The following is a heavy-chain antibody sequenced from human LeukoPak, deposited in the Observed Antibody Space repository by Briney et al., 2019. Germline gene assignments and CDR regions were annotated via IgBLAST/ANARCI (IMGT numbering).Heavy chain of an antibody. J-gene: IGHJ4*02. CDR3: AKFEVVNQYYFDY. CDR1: GFTFSSYA. V-gene: IGHV3-23*01. CDR2: ISGSGGST. Sequence: GGSLRLSCAASGFTFSSYAMSWVRQAPGKGLEWVSAISGSGGSTYYADSAKGRFTISRDNSKNTLYLQMNSLRAEDTAVYYCAKFEVVNQYYFDYWGQGTLVTVSS. D-gene: IGHD4-23*01.